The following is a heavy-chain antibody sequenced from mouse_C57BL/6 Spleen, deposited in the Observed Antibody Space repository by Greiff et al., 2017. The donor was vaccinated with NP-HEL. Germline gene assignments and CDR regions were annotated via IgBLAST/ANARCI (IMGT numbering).Heavy chain of an antibody. CDR3: VRSLEDYDGFAY. D-gene: IGHD2-4*01. Sequence: EAGGGLVQPKGSLKLSCAASGFSFNTYAMNWVRQAPGKGLEWVARIRSKSNNYATYYADSVKDRFTISRDDSESMLYLQMNNLKTEDTAMYYCVRSLEDYDGFAYWGQGTLVTVSA. CDR1: GFSFNTYA. CDR2: IRSKSNNYAT. J-gene: IGHJ3*01. V-gene: IGHV10-1*01.